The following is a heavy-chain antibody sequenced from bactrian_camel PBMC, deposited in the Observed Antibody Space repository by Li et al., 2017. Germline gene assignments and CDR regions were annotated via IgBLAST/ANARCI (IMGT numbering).Heavy chain of an antibody. CDR2: IDTSGGT. Sequence: DVQLVESGGGLVQPGGSLRLSCAASGFTYYTYYMAWFRQAPGKEREGVAFIDTSGGTNYAYSVAGRFTISRDNSKNTVYLQLNSLKPEDTAMYYCTVGNVDLHGMGQGTQVTVS. J-gene: IGHJ4*01. CDR1: GFTYYTYY. V-gene: IGHV3S10*01.